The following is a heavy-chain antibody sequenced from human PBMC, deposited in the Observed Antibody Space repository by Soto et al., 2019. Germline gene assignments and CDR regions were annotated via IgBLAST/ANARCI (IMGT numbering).Heavy chain of an antibody. J-gene: IGHJ4*02. CDR1: GYTFSDYY. CDR3: ARGAEVGIELAPFDQ. Sequence: QVHLVQSGAEVKRAGASVTVSCKASGYTFSDYYIHWVRQAPGQGLQWMGCINPKSGDRRYAQMFRGWVFMTRDTSISTAYMEVSGLKSDDTAVYFCARGAEVGIELAPFDQWGQGTLVTVSA. V-gene: IGHV1-2*04. D-gene: IGHD2-8*02. CDR2: INPKSGDR.